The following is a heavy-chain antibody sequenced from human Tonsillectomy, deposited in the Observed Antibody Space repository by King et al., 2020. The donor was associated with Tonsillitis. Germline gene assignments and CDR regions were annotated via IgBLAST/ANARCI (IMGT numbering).Heavy chain of an antibody. J-gene: IGHJ4*02. Sequence: VQLVESGGGLVQPGGSLRLSCAASGFTFSSYWMSWVRQAPGKGLEWVANIKQDGSGKYYVDSVKGRFTISRDNAKNALYLQMNSLRAEDTAVYYCARSRSSGQGGYWGQGTLVTVSS. D-gene: IGHD3-22*01. CDR2: IKQDGSGK. CDR3: ARSRSSGQGGY. CDR1: GFTFSSYW. V-gene: IGHV3-7*01.